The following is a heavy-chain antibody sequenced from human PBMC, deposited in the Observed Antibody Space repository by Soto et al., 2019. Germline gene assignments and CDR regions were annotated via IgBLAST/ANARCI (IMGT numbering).Heavy chain of an antibody. V-gene: IGHV1-46*02. D-gene: IGHD5-12*01. CDR2: INPSGAST. CDR1: GYSFNSYY. Sequence: QVQLVQSGAEVKKPGASVKVACKASGYSFNSYYMHWVRQAPGQGPEWMGVINPSGASTSYAQKLQGRVSMNRDTSTSPVYVELSSLGSEDTALYYCASDYNGYRRQHVFDIWGGDTGHRLF. CDR3: ASDYNGYRRQHVFDI. J-gene: IGHJ3*02.